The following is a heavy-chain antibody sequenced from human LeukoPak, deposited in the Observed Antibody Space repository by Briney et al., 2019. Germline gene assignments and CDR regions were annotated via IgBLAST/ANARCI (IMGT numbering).Heavy chain of an antibody. CDR2: INHSGST. CDR3: ARVVGATRDSWIDY. CDR1: GGSFTGYY. D-gene: IGHD1-26*01. V-gene: IGHV4-34*01. Sequence: SETLSLTCAVDGGSFTGYYWSWIRQPPGKGLEWIGEINHSGSTNYNPSLKSRVTISVDTSKNQFSLKLSSVTAADTAVYYCARVVGATRDSWIDYWGQGTLVTVSS. J-gene: IGHJ4*02.